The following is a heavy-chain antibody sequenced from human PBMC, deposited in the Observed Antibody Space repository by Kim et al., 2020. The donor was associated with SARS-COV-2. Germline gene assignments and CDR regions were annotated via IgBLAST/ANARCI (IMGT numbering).Heavy chain of an antibody. CDR3: ARAVAAAFDI. J-gene: IGHJ3*02. V-gene: IGHV4-59*12. Sequence: SETLSLTCTVSGGSISSYYWSWIRQPPGKGLEWIGYIYYSGSTNYNPSLKSRVTISVDTSKNQFSLKLSSVTAADTAVYYCARAVAAAFDIWGQGTMVTV. D-gene: IGHD6-13*01. CDR2: IYYSGST. CDR1: GGSISSYY.